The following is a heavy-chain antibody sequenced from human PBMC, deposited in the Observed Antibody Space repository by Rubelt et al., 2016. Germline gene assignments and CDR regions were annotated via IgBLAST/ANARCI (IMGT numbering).Heavy chain of an antibody. CDR1: GGSFSGYY. Sequence: QVQLQQWGAGLLKPSETLSLTCAVYGGSFSGYYWSWIRQPPGKGLEWIGEINDGGSTNFNPSLKSRVSMSVDNLKNQFSLKVTSVTAADTAVYYCARISSGSGGLGDWGQGNLVTVSS. CDR2: INDGGST. D-gene: IGHD6-19*01. CDR3: ARISSGSGGLGD. V-gene: IGHV4-34*02. J-gene: IGHJ4*02.